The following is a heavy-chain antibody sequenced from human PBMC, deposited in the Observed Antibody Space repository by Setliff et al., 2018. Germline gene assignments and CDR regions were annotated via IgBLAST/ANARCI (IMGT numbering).Heavy chain of an antibody. J-gene: IGHJ5*02. Sequence: SETLSLTCVVSGYSINSGYYWGWIRQTPQKGLEWIATFFRRGSTYYNPSLQSRVSISVDTSKNQFSLRLSSVTVADTAVYYCVRRVDVGWFDPWGQGTLVTSPQ. CDR2: FFRRGST. V-gene: IGHV4-38-2*01. CDR1: GYSINSGYY. CDR3: VRRVDVGWFDP. D-gene: IGHD1-26*01.